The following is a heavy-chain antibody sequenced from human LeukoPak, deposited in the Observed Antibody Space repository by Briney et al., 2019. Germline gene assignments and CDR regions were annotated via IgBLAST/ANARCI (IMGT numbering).Heavy chain of an antibody. CDR1: GDSISSYY. J-gene: IGHJ4*02. V-gene: IGHV4-59*01. CDR2: IYSSGST. CDR3: ARVVGVIRFDY. D-gene: IGHD3-10*01. Sequence: SESLSLTCAASGDSISSYYWSWIRQPPGKGLEWIGYIYSSGSTNYNPSLKSRVTISADTSKNQFSLKLTSVTAADTAVYYYARVVGVIRFDYWGQGTLITVSS.